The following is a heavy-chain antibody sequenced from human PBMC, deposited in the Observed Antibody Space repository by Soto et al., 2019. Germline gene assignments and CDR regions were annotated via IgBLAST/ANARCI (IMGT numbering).Heavy chain of an antibody. J-gene: IGHJ4*02. Sequence: GSLRLSCAASGFTFSSYAMSWVRQAPGKGLEWVSAISGSGGSTYYADSVKGRFTISRDNSKNTLYLQMNSLRAEDTAVYYCAKDNAPGRYDFWSGYYDGYYLDFSAQGSLDIGSS. CDR2: ISGSGGST. D-gene: IGHD3-3*01. CDR1: GFTFSSYA. V-gene: IGHV3-23*01. CDR3: AKDNAPGRYDFWSGYYDGYYLDF.